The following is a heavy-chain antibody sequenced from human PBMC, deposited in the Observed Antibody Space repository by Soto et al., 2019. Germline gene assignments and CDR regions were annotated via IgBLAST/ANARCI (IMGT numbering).Heavy chain of an antibody. CDR2: IKQDGSEK. V-gene: IGHV3-7*05. CDR3: AGPPPDILTAYYPFDY. Sequence: EVQLVESGGGLVQPGGSLRLSCAASGFTFSSYWMSWVRQAPGKGPEWVANIKQDGSEKYYVDSVKGRFTISRDNAKNSLYLQMNNLRAEDTAVYYCAGPPPDILTAYYPFDYWGQGTLVTVSS. J-gene: IGHJ4*02. CDR1: GFTFSSYW. D-gene: IGHD3-9*01.